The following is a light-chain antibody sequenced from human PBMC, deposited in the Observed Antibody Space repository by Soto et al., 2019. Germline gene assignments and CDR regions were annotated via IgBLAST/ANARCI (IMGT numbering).Light chain of an antibody. V-gene: IGKV4-1*01. CDR1: QSVRDN. Sequence: DIVMTQSRDTLSGSPGERVTLSCRASQSVRDNLAWYQQKPGQPPKLLIYWASTRESGVPDRFSGSGSGTDFTLTISSLQAEDVAVYYCQQYYSTPLTFGGGTKVDIK. J-gene: IGKJ4*01. CDR2: WAS. CDR3: QQYYSTPLT.